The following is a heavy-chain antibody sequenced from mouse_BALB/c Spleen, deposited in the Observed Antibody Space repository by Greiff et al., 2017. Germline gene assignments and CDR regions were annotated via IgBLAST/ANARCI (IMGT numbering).Heavy chain of an antibody. V-gene: IGHV5-12-1*01. J-gene: IGHJ1*01. CDR2: ISSGGGST. Sequence: EVMLVESGGGLVKPGGSLKLSCAASGFAFSSYDMSWVRQTPEKRLEWVAYISSGGGSTYYPDTVKGRFTISRDNAKNTLYLQMSSLKSEDTAMYDCARRGCYFDVWGEGTAVTVSS. CDR3: ARRGCYFDV. CDR1: GFAFSSYD.